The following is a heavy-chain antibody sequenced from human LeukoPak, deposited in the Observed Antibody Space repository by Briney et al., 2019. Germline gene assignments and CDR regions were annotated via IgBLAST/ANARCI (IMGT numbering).Heavy chain of an antibody. CDR2: IYHSGST. D-gene: IGHD3-22*01. Sequence: SETLSLTCTVSGGSISSYYWSWIRQPPGKGLEWIGSIYHSGSTYYNPSLKSRVTISVDTSKNQFSLKLSSVTAADTAVYYCARDHDSSQGFDYWGQGTLVTVSS. V-gene: IGHV4-38-2*02. CDR1: GGSISSYY. J-gene: IGHJ4*02. CDR3: ARDHDSSQGFDY.